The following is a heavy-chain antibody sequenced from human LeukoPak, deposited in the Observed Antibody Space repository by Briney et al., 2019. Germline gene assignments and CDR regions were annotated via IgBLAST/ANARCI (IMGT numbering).Heavy chain of an antibody. CDR2: IYPDDSDT. CDR3: ARPNITSYDSRGYDGFDV. J-gene: IGHJ3*01. D-gene: IGHD3-22*01. V-gene: IGHV5-51*01. CDR1: EYPFNTYW. Sequence: GESLKISCKGPEYPFNTYWIAWVRQLPGKGLGWMEIIYPDDSDTRYSPSFQGQVTISADKSVSRAYLQWSSLKASDTAIYYCARPNITSYDSRGYDGFDVWGQGTMVTVSS.